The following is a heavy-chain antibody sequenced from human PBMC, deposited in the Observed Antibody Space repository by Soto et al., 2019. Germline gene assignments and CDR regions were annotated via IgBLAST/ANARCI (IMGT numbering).Heavy chain of an antibody. Sequence: GGSLRLSCAASGFTLSRHTMNWVRQAPGKGLEWVSFIGSRTSDICYADSVKGRFTISRDSAKNSLYLDLTRLRAEDTAVYFCVRDYYDTSGYPNTFDMWGQGTMVTVSS. CDR2: IGSRTSDI. V-gene: IGHV3-21*01. CDR1: GFTLSRHT. CDR3: VRDYYDTSGYPNTFDM. D-gene: IGHD3-22*01. J-gene: IGHJ3*02.